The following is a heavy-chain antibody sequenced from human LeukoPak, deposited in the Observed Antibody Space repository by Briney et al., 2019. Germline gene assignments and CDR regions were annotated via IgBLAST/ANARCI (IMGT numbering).Heavy chain of an antibody. CDR3: VRRDQYVSADY. CDR2: IYYTGTT. Sequence: SETLSLTCTVSGDSISNSNYFWDWIRQPPGKGLEWIGTIYYTGTTYYNPSLKSRVTISVDTSKNQSSLKLTSLTAADTAVYSCVRRDQYVSADYWGQGTLVTVSS. J-gene: IGHJ4*02. D-gene: IGHD3-16*01. V-gene: IGHV4-39*01. CDR1: GDSISNSNYF.